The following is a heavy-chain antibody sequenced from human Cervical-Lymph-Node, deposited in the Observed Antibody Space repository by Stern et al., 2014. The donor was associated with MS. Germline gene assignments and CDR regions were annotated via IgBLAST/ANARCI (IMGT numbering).Heavy chain of an antibody. V-gene: IGHV4-59*01. Sequence: VQLVESGPGLVKPSETLSLNCTVSGGSISTYYWSWIRQPPGKGLEWIGYIYYSGSTNYNPSLKSRVTISVDTSKNQFSLKLSSVTAADTAVYYCARAYSYGYDFDYWGQGTLVTVSS. J-gene: IGHJ4*02. CDR1: GGSISTYY. D-gene: IGHD5-18*01. CDR2: IYYSGST. CDR3: ARAYSYGYDFDY.